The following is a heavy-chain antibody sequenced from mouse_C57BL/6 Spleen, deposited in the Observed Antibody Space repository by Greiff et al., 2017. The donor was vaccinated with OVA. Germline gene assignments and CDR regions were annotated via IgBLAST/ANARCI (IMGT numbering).Heavy chain of an antibody. Sequence: QVQLKQSGAELVKPGASVKISCKASGYAFSSYWMNWVKQRPGKGLEWIGQIYPGDGDTNYNGKFKGKATLTADKSSSTAYMQLSSLTSEDSAVYFCARTSKDYGIPYYFDYWGQGTTLTVSS. CDR1: GYAFSSYW. V-gene: IGHV1-80*01. CDR3: ARTSKDYGIPYYFDY. J-gene: IGHJ2*01. D-gene: IGHD1-1*01. CDR2: IYPGDGDT.